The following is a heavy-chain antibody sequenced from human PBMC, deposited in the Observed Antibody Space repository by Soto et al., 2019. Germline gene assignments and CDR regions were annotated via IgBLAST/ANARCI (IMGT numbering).Heavy chain of an antibody. Sequence: PGGSLRLSCAASGFTFSSYAMHWVRQAPGKGLKWVAVISYDGSNKYYADSVKGRFTISRDNYNNTLYLQMNSLRAEVTAVYYCARVRGTAMVRGTFDLGGRGTLVTVSS. J-gene: IGHJ2*01. V-gene: IGHV3-30-3*01. D-gene: IGHD5-18*01. CDR2: ISYDGSNK. CDR1: GFTFSSYA. CDR3: ARVRGTAMVRGTFDL.